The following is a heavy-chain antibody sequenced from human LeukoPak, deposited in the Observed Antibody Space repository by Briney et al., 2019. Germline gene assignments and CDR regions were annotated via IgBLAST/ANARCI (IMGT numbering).Heavy chain of an antibody. Sequence: GGSLRLSCEASGFTFNTYSMNWARQAPGKGLEWVSSIDSSGGYMFYADSVKGRFIISRDNAKDSLYLQMNSLGVEDTAVYYCLRGDRRDYWGQGTLVTVSS. CDR2: IDSSGGYM. J-gene: IGHJ4*02. CDR1: GFTFNTYS. CDR3: LRGDRRDY. V-gene: IGHV3-21*06.